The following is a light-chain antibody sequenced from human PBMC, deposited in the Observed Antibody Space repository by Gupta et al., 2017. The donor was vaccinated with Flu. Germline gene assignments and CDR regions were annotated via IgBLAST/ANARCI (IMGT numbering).Light chain of an antibody. V-gene: IGKV3-11*01. CDR1: QSVSSY. J-gene: IGKJ2*01. CDR3: QQCGTPVT. Sequence: EIVLTQSPATLSLSPGEGATRSCRDSQSVSSYLAWYQQKPGQAPRLIIYDASNRATGIPARFSGSGEGTDFTLTISSLEHEDFAVYYCQQCGTPVTFGQGTKMEIK. CDR2: DAS.